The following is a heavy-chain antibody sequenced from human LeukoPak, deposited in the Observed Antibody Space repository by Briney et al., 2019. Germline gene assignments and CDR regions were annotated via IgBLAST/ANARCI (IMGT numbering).Heavy chain of an antibody. Sequence: GGSLRLSCAASGFTVSSNYMSWVRQAPGKGLEWVSVIYSGGSTYYADSVKGRFTISRDNSKKTVFLQMNGLRADDTAVYYCAKVMSGYSYGRCDYWGQGTLVTVSS. CDR2: IYSGGST. V-gene: IGHV3-53*01. J-gene: IGHJ4*02. D-gene: IGHD5-18*01. CDR1: GFTVSSNY. CDR3: AKVMSGYSYGRCDY.